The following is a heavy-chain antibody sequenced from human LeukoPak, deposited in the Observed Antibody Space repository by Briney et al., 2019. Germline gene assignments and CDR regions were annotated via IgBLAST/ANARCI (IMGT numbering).Heavy chain of an antibody. CDR3: ARDNNRSFKFSSFDY. D-gene: IGHD1-14*01. CDR2: ISTYDGNT. J-gene: IGHJ4*02. CDR1: GYTFTWYG. Sequence: ASVKVSCKASGYTFTWYGISWVRLAPGQGLEWMGWISTYDGNTNYAQKLQGRLTMTRDTSTSTAYMELRSLRSDDTAVYYCARDNNRSFKFSSFDYWGQGTLVTVSS. V-gene: IGHV1-18*01.